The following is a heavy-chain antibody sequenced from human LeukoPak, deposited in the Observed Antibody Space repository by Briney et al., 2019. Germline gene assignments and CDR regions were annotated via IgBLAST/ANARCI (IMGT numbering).Heavy chain of an antibody. D-gene: IGHD2-2*01. V-gene: IGHV3-23*01. CDR2: ISGSGGST. CDR3: AKDSCGSISCYAGFDY. Sequence: GGSLRLSCAASGFTFSSYATSWVRQAPGRGLEWVSGISGSGGSTYYADSVKGRSTISRDNSKNTVYLQMSSLRAEDTAVYYCAKDSCGSISCYAGFDYWGQGTLVTVSS. CDR1: GFTFSSYA. J-gene: IGHJ4*02.